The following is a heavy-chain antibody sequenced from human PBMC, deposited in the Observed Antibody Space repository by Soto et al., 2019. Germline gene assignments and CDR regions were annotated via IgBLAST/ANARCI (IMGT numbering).Heavy chain of an antibody. J-gene: IGHJ6*02. Sequence: EVQLVESGGGLVQPGGSLRLSCAASGFTFSSYSMNWVRQAPGQGLEWVSEISSSRSTIYYADSVKVQFTISRDNAKNTLYLQMNSLRDDDTAVYYCARDFRWALPSYYYDGIDVWGQGTTVTVSS. CDR2: ISSSRSTI. CDR1: GFTFSSYS. D-gene: IGHD1-26*01. CDR3: ARDFRWALPSYYYDGIDV. V-gene: IGHV3-48*02.